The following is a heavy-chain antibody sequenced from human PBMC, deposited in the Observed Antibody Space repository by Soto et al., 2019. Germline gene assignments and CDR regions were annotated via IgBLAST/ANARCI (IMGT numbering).Heavy chain of an antibody. CDR1: CYRFTSYG. CDR3: AMVDVYVTPSPQDV. V-gene: IGHV1-18*01. D-gene: IGHD3-16*01. Sequence: QVQLVQCGAEVKNPGASVKVSCKASCYRFTSYGIAWVRQALGQGLEWMGWINAYNGNTNYAQNLQGRVTLTTDTSTSTAYMELRSLRSNDTAVYYCAMVDVYVTPSPQDVWGQGTTVTVSS. CDR2: INAYNGNT. J-gene: IGHJ6*02.